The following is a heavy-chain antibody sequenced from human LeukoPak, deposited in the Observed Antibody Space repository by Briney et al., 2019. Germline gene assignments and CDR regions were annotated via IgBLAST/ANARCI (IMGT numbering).Heavy chain of an antibody. CDR2: MNLNSGNT. V-gene: IGHV1-8*01. Sequence: VASVKVSCKASGYTFTSYDINWVRQATGQGLEWMGWMNLNSGNTGYAQKFQGRVTMTRNTSISTAYMELSSLRSEDTAVYYCARGLLGSSGYSDDAFDIWGQGTMVTVSS. CDR3: ARGLLGSSGYSDDAFDI. D-gene: IGHD3-22*01. CDR1: GYTFTSYD. J-gene: IGHJ3*02.